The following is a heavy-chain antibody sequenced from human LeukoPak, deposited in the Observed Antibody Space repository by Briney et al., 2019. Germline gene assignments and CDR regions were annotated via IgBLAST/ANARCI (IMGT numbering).Heavy chain of an antibody. CDR2: IIPFFGTT. D-gene: IGHD2-21*01. CDR1: GGTFSSYA. Sequence: SVKVSCKASGGTFSSYAISWVRQAPGQGLEWMGGIIPFFGTTNYAQKFQGRVTISADESTSTAYMELSSLRSEDTAIFYCATAYCGGNCLYYFDYWGQGTLVTVSS. V-gene: IGHV1-69*13. J-gene: IGHJ4*02. CDR3: ATAYCGGNCLYYFDY.